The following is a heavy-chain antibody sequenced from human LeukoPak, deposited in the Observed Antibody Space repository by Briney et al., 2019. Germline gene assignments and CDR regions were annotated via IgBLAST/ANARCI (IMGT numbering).Heavy chain of an antibody. V-gene: IGHV1-2*02. D-gene: IGHD6-19*01. CDR1: GYTFTGYY. CDR3: AREVSVAGTPLFDY. Sequence: GASVKVSCKASGYTFTGYYMHWVRQAPGQGLEWMGWINPNSGGTNYAQKFQGRVTITADKSTSTAYMELSSLRSEDTAVYYCAREVSVAGTPLFDYWGQGTLVTVSS. CDR2: INPNSGGT. J-gene: IGHJ4*02.